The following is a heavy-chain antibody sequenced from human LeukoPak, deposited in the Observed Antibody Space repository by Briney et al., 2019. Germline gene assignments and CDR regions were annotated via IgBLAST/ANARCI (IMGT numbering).Heavy chain of an antibody. V-gene: IGHV4-59*01. D-gene: IGHD2-2*01. CDR1: GGSISSYY. CDR2: IYYSGST. CDR3: ARVADSQLYDY. J-gene: IGHJ4*02. Sequence: PSETLSLTCTVSGGSISSYYWSWIRQPPGKGLEWIGYIYYSGSTNYNPSLKSRVTISVDTSKNQFSLKLNSVTAADTAVYYCARVADSQLYDYWGQGTLVTVSS.